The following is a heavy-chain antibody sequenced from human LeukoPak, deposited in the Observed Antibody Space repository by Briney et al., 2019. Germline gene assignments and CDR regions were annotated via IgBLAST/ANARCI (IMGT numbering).Heavy chain of an antibody. Sequence: GRSLRLSCAASGVTFRNYGMHCVRQAPGKGLEWVAVIYYDGSNKYYADSVKSQFTISRDNSKSTLYLQINSVRADDAAVYYCARDIRSIYFDLWGQATLLTVSS. D-gene: IGHD2-2*01. CDR3: ARDIRSIYFDL. V-gene: IGHV3-33*01. CDR2: IYYDGSNK. J-gene: IGHJ4*02. CDR1: GVTFRNYG.